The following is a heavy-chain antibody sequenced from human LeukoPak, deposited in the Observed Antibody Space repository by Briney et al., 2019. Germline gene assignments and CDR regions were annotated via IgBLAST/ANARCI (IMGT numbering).Heavy chain of an antibody. CDR2: IYYSGST. J-gene: IGHJ4*02. D-gene: IGHD3-10*01. CDR1: GGSISSYY. Sequence: PSETLSLTCTVSGGSISSYYWSWIRQPPGKGLEWIGYIYYSGSTNYNPSLKSRVTISLDTSQNQFSLKLTSVTPADTAVYYCARTAKYYYGSETYYFLDYWGQGTLVTVSS. V-gene: IGHV4-59*01. CDR3: ARTAKYYYGSETYYFLDY.